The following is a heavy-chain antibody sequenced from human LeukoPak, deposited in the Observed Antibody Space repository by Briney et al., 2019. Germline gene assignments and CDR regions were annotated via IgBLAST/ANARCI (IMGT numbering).Heavy chain of an antibody. CDR1: GGSMNTYY. D-gene: IGHD3-3*01. CDR3: ARAPYYDIWRGYNENWFDP. CDR2: IYYSGST. J-gene: IGHJ5*01. Sequence: PSETLSLTCIVSGGSMNTYYWSWIRQPPGKGLEWLGYIYYSGSTKYSPSLKSRVTILVDMSKNKFSLRLSSVTAADTAVYYCARAPYYDIWRGYNENWFDPWGQGTLVTVSS. V-gene: IGHV4-59*01.